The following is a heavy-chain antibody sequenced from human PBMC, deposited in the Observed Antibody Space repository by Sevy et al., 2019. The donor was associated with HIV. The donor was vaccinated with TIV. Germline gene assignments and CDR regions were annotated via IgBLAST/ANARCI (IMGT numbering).Heavy chain of an antibody. CDR1: GFSFSYYG. V-gene: IGHV3-30*18. D-gene: IGHD1-26*01. Sequence: GGSLRLSCIGSGFSFSYYGIHWVRQSPGKGLDWVALISHDGINEYYADAVKGRFTTSRDNSKNTVYLEMNSLRNEDTAIYFGANAYSGSYSHSYLYALDVWGQGTTVTVSS. CDR2: ISHDGINE. J-gene: IGHJ6*02. CDR3: ANAYSGSYSHSYLYALDV.